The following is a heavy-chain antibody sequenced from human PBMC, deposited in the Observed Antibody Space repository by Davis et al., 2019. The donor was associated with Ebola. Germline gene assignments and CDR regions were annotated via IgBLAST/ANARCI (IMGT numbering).Heavy chain of an antibody. V-gene: IGHV4-59*12. CDR3: ARGTGDGSSWYTNYYYMDV. D-gene: IGHD6-13*01. J-gene: IGHJ6*03. CDR2: IYYSGST. Sequence: PSETLSLTCTVSGGSISSYYWSWIRQPPGKGLEWIGYIYYSGSTNYNPSLKSRVTISVDTSKNQFSLKLSSVTAADTAVYYCARGTGDGSSWYTNYYYMDVWGKGTTVTVSS. CDR1: GGSISSYY.